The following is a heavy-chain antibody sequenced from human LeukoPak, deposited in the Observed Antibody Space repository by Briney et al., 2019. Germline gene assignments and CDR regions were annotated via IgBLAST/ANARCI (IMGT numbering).Heavy chain of an antibody. Sequence: NPSETLSLTCTVSGGSISSSSYYWGWIRQPPGKGLACIGSIYYSGSTYYNPSFKCRVTISVDTSKIQFSRKLSSVTAADPAMYYCARRGATMCYWGQGTLVTVSS. V-gene: IGHV4-39*01. D-gene: IGHD5-12*01. J-gene: IGHJ4*02. CDR1: GGSISSSSYY. CDR3: ARRGATMCY. CDR2: IYYSGST.